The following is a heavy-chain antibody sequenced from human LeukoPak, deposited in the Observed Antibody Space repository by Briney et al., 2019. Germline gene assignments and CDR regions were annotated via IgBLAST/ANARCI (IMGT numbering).Heavy chain of an antibody. Sequence: NRGESLKISCKGSGFNFINYWIGWVRQMPGQGLEWMGIINPGNSDTKYSPSFQGQVTISADKSISTAYLQWSSLRTSDTAMYYCARRIPWGGYQIDNWGQGTLVTVSS. CDR1: GFNFINYW. V-gene: IGHV5-51*01. D-gene: IGHD3-16*02. CDR3: ARRIPWGGYQIDN. CDR2: INPGNSDT. J-gene: IGHJ4*02.